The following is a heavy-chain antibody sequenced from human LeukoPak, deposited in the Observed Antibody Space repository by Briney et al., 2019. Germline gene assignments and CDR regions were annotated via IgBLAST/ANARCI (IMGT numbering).Heavy chain of an antibody. V-gene: IGHV3-23*01. CDR2: ISGNGGST. D-gene: IGHD6-19*01. J-gene: IGHJ4*02. Sequence: PGVSLRLSCAASGFTFSSYAMSWVRQAPGKGPEWVSAISGNGGSTYHADSVKGRFTISRDNSKNTLYLQMNSLRVEDTAVYYCAKGSSDWSGPTGVFDYWGQGTLVTGSS. CDR3: AKGSSDWSGPTGVFDY. CDR1: GFTFSSYA.